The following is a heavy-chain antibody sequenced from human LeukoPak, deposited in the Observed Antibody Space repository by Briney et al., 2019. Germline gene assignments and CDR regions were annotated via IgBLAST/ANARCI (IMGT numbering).Heavy chain of an antibody. D-gene: IGHD3-10*01. V-gene: IGHV3-23*01. J-gene: IGHJ6*03. CDR2: ISDSGGST. Sequence: GGSLRLSCAASGFTFSNCAMTWVRQAPGKGLEWVSAISDSGGSTYYADSVRGRFTISRDNSKNTLYLQMNRLRAENTAVYYCTKGGAVSSKSITMIRGTRRYYYYMDVWGKGTTVTISS. CDR3: TKGGAVSSKSITMIRGTRRYYYYMDV. CDR1: GFTFSNCA.